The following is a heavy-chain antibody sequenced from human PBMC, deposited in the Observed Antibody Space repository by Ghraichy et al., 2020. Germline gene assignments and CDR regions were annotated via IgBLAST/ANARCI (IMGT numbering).Heavy chain of an antibody. CDR1: GGSISNYY. CDR3: ARDSSLTAATRGRH. V-gene: IGHV4-4*07. J-gene: IGHJ4*02. Sequence: SETLSLTCTVSGGSISNYYWSWIRQPAGKGLEWIGRIQTSGDTYYNPALTSRVTISVDTSKNQFSLKLSSVTAADTAIYFCARDSSLTAATRGRHWGQGTLVSVSS. CDR2: IQTSGDT. D-gene: IGHD2-15*01.